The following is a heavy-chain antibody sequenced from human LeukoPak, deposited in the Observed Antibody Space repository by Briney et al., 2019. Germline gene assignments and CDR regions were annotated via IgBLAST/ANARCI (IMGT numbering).Heavy chain of an antibody. Sequence: GASVKVSCKASGYTFSSYGISWVRQAPGQGLEWMGWISAYNGNTNYAQKLQGRVSMTTDTSTTTAYMELSRLRSDDTAVYYCARDIVVVPAAMGIDYWGQGTLVTVSS. CDR2: ISAYNGNT. CDR3: ARDIVVVPAAMGIDY. V-gene: IGHV1-18*01. D-gene: IGHD2-2*01. J-gene: IGHJ4*02. CDR1: GYTFSSYG.